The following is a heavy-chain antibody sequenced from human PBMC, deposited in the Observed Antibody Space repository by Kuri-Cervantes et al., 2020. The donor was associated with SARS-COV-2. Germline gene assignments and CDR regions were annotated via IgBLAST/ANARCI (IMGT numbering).Heavy chain of an antibody. J-gene: IGHJ4*02. Sequence: GESLKISCAASGFTFSSYSMNWVRQAPGRGLEWVSSISSSSSYIYYADSVKGRFTISRDNAKNTLYLHMKSLRSEDTAMYYCAKDRVGVQDFWGQGTLVTVSS. D-gene: IGHD2-21*01. V-gene: IGHV3-21*01. CDR3: AKDRVGVQDF. CDR1: GFTFSSYS. CDR2: ISSSSSYI.